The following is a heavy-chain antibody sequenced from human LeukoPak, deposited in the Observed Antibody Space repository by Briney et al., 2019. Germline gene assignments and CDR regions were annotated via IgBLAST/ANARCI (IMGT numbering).Heavy chain of an antibody. CDR3: AKESPPYEFWSGYYTRGYFDY. D-gene: IGHD3-3*01. CDR1: GFTFDDYA. CDR2: ISWHGGST. Sequence: GGSLRLSCAASGFTFDDYAMHWVRQAPGKGLEWVSLISWHGGSTYYADSVKGRFTISRDNSKNSLYLQMNSLRAEDTALYYCAKESPPYEFWSGYYTRGYFDYWGQGTLVTVSS. V-gene: IGHV3-43D*04. J-gene: IGHJ4*02.